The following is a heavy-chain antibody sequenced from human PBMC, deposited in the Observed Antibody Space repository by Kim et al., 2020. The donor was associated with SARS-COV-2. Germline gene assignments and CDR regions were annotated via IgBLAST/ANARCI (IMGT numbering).Heavy chain of an antibody. CDR1: GYTFTSYD. CDR2: MNPNSGNT. CDR3: ARGLGTFWGRYFDWLRGPRANDAFDI. D-gene: IGHD3-9*01. J-gene: IGHJ3*02. Sequence: ASVKVSCKASGYTFTSYDINWVRQATGQGLEWMGWMNPNSGNTGYAQKFQGRVTMTRNTSISTAYMELSSLRSEDTAVYYCARGLGTFWGRYFDWLRGPRANDAFDIWGQGTMVTVSS. V-gene: IGHV1-8*01.